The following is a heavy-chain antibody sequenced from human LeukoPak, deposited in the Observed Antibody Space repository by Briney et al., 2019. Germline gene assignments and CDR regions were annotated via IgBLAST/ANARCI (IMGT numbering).Heavy chain of an antibody. CDR2: ISSSSSYT. J-gene: IGHJ4*02. Sequence: GGSLRLSCAASGFTFSDYYMSWIRQAPGKGLEWVSYISSSSSYTNYADSVKGRFTISRDNAKNSLYLQMNSLRAEDTAVYYCARVMFPSGWYSPLGDWGQGTLVTVSP. CDR3: ARVMFPSGWYSPLGD. V-gene: IGHV3-11*06. D-gene: IGHD6-19*01. CDR1: GFTFSDYY.